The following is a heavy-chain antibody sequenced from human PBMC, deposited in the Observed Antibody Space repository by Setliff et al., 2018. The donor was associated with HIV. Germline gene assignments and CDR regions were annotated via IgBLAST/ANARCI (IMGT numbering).Heavy chain of an antibody. Sequence: SETLSLTCAVYGGSFSSYYWSWIRQPPGKGLEWIGEINHSGSTYNNPSLNSRISISVDMSKSKFSLKLSSLTAADTAVYYCARGGLGVVTSFDSWGPGTLVTVSS. CDR3: ARGGLGVVTSFDS. J-gene: IGHJ4*02. V-gene: IGHV4-34*09. D-gene: IGHD3-3*01. CDR2: INHSGST. CDR1: GGSFSSYY.